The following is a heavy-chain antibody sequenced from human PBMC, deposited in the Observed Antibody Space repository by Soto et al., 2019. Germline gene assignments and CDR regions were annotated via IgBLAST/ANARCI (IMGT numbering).Heavy chain of an antibody. CDR2: MQPSSGRT. V-gene: IGHV1-8*01. Sequence: ASVKVSGKASGYSFTGLDINWVRQTTGQGLEWMGWMQPSSGRTGYAQKFQGRVTMTRDTSINTAYMELSSLTSDDTAFYYCARGVTAGVDYWGQGTLVTVSS. CDR1: GYSFTGLD. CDR3: ARGVTAGVDY. D-gene: IGHD1-26*01. J-gene: IGHJ4*02.